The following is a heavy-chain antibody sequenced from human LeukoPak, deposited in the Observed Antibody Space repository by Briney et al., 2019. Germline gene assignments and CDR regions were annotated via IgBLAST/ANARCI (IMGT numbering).Heavy chain of an antibody. D-gene: IGHD2-15*01. CDR1: GYSISSGYY. CDR2: IYYSGNT. J-gene: IGHJ5*02. CDR3: ARVFVYCSGGSCYWGWFDP. V-gene: IGHV4-61*01. Sequence: SETLSLTCTVSGYSISSGYYWSWIRQPPGKGLEWIGYIYYSGNTNYNPSLKSRVTISVDTSKNQFSLKLSSVTAADTAMYYCARVFVYCSGGSCYWGWFDPWGQGTLVTVSS.